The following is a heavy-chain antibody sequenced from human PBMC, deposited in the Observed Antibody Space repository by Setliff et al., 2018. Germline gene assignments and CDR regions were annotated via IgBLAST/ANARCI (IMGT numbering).Heavy chain of an antibody. CDR3: ATGPVLIEGSSWFILDY. V-gene: IGHV1-24*01. D-gene: IGHD6-13*01. CDR2: FDPEDGET. J-gene: IGHJ4*02. CDR1: GYTLTELS. Sequence: GASVKVSCKVSGYTLTELSRHWVRQAPGKGLEWMGGFDPEDGETIYAQKFQGRVTMTEDTSTDTAYMELSSLRSEDTAVYYCATGPVLIEGSSWFILDYWGQGTLVTVS.